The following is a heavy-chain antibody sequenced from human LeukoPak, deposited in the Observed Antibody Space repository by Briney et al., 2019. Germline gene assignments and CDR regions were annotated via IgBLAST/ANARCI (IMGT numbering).Heavy chain of an antibody. D-gene: IGHD3-22*01. CDR2: IRGSGYST. V-gene: IGHV3-23*01. CDR3: ARQSYYYDSSGWAFDI. J-gene: IGHJ3*02. Sequence: PGGSLRLSCAASGFTFSSYAMSWVRQAPGKGLEWVSAIRGSGYSTFYAGSVKGRFTISRDNSKNTLYLQMNSLRAEDTAIYFCARQSYYYDSSGWAFDIWGQGTMVTVSS. CDR1: GFTFSSYA.